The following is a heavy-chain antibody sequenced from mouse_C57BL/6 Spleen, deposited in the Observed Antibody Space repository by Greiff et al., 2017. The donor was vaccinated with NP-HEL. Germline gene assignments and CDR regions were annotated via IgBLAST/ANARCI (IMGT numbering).Heavy chain of an antibody. CDR2: IYPRGGNT. J-gene: IGHJ2*01. V-gene: IGHV1-81*01. Sequence: QVQLKQSGAELARPGASVKLSCKASGYTFTSYGISWVKQRPGQGLEWIGEIYPRGGNTYYNEKFKGKATLTVDKSSSTAYMEIRSLTSEDSAVYFCALIDYGNHYFDYWGQGTTLTVSS. D-gene: IGHD2-1*01. CDR1: GYTFTSYG. CDR3: ALIDYGNHYFDY.